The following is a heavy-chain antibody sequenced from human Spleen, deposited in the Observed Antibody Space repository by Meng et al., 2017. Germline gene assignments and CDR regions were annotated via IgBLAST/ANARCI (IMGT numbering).Heavy chain of an antibody. CDR2: IDHRGSP. CDR3: ARAEGNWNFVY. J-gene: IGHJ4*02. Sequence: QVQLQQWGAGLLKPSETLSLTCAVYGGSFSGYYWSWIRQPPGKGLEWIGDIDHRGSPNYNPTLKSRVTISVDKSKNQFSLNLSSVTAADTAVYYCARAEGNWNFVYWGQGTLVTVSS. V-gene: IGHV4-34*01. CDR1: GGSFSGYY. D-gene: IGHD1-20*01.